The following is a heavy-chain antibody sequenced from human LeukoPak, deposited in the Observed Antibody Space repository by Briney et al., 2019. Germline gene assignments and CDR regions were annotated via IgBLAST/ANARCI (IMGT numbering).Heavy chain of an antibody. J-gene: IGHJ1*01. Sequence: PSETLSLSCTDSGYSISSGYYWGWIRQPPGKGLEWIGSIHHSGSTNYNPSLKSRVTISLDTSKNQFSLKLSSVTAADTAVYYCARAYGGNSQYFQHWGQGTLVTVSS. CDR3: ARAYGGNSQYFQH. D-gene: IGHD4-23*01. V-gene: IGHV4-38-2*02. CDR2: IHHSGST. CDR1: GYSISSGYY.